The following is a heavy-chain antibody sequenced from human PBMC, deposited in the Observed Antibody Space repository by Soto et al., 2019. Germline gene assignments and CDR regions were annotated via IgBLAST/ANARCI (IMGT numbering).Heavy chain of an antibody. V-gene: IGHV3-30*18. CDR1: GFTFNIYG. J-gene: IGHJ4*02. CDR2: ISYDGSNQ. Sequence: LRPSCAASGFTFNIYGMHWVRQAPDKGLEWVALISYDGSNQYYADSVKGRFTISRDNSKNTLFLQMNSLRADDTAVYYCAKDQASGQGSFDSWGQGTLVTVSS. CDR3: AKDQASGQGSFDS.